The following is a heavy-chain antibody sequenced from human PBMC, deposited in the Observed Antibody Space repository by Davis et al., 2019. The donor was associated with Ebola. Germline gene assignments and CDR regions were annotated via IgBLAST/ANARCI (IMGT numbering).Heavy chain of an antibody. CDR1: VITVSSYA. D-gene: IGHD5-12*01. J-gene: IGHJ4*02. Sequence: GGSLRLSCTNSVITVSSYAMTWVRQAPGKGLEWVSAISGSGGSTYYADSVQGRFTISRDNSKKTLYLQMNSLRAEDTAVYYCAKRAANFYSGYDDYWGQGTLVTVSS. CDR3: AKRAANFYSGYDDY. V-gene: IGHV3-23*01. CDR2: ISGSGGST.